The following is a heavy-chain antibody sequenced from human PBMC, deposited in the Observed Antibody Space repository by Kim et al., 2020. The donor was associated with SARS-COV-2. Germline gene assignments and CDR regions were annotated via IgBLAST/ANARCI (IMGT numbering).Heavy chain of an antibody. J-gene: IGHJ4*02. Sequence: GGSLRLSCAASGFTFSSYGMHWVRQAPGKGLEWVAVIWYDGSNKYYADSVKGRFTISRDNSKNTLYLQMNSLRAEDTAVYYCARGHCSGGSCYPTGNWGQGTLVTVSS. CDR2: IWYDGSNK. CDR3: ARGHCSGGSCYPTGN. D-gene: IGHD2-15*01. V-gene: IGHV3-33*01. CDR1: GFTFSSYG.